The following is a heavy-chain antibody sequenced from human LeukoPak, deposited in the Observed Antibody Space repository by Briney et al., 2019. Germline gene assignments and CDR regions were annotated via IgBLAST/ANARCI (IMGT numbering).Heavy chain of an antibody. CDR3: ARSGSNWSCDS. Sequence: ASVKVSCKASGYAFPHYGVQWVRQAPGQTLEWMGWINAGNGDDTKYSQKFQARLTMTTDTSGTTVYMELNSLRSEDTAVYYCARSGSNWSCDSWGQGTLVTVSS. V-gene: IGHV1-3*01. J-gene: IGHJ4*02. CDR2: INAGNGDDT. CDR1: GYAFPHYG. D-gene: IGHD6-13*01.